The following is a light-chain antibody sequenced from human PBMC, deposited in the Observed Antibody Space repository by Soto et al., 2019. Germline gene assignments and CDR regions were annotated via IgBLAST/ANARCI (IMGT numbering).Light chain of an antibody. J-gene: IGLJ1*01. CDR3: CSYVGSSFGV. CDR2: EGS. V-gene: IGLV2-23*01. Sequence: QSALTQPASVSGSPGQSITISCTGTSSDVGSYNLVSWYQQHPGTAPKLMIYEGSKRPSGVSNRFSGSKSGNTASLTISGLQAEDEADYYCCSYVGSSFGVFGTGTKVTVL. CDR1: SSDVGSYNL.